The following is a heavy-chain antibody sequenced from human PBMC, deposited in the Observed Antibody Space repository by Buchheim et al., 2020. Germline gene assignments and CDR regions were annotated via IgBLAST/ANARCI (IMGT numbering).Heavy chain of an antibody. CDR1: GFTFSSYG. CDR3: AKDYSSSRDD. J-gene: IGHJ4*02. CDR2: ISYDGSNK. Sequence: QVQLVESGGGVVQPGRSLRLSCAASGFTFSSYGMHWVRQAPGKGLEWVAVISYDGSNKYYADSVKGRFTISRDNSKNTLYLQMNSLRGEDAAVYYCAKDYSSSRDDWGQGTL. V-gene: IGHV3-30*18. D-gene: IGHD6-6*01.